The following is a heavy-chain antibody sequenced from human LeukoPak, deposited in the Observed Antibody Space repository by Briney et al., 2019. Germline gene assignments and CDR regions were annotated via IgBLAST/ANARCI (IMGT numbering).Heavy chain of an antibody. Sequence: PGGSLRLSCAASGFTFSSYEMTWVRQAPGKGLEWVSIISSTGVNTDYADSVKGRFTISRDNSKNTLYLQMNSLRAEDTAVYSCAKGDIYCSGGSCYLAYWGQGTLVTVSS. CDR1: GFTFSSYE. CDR2: ISSTGVNT. CDR3: AKGDIYCSGGSCYLAY. D-gene: IGHD2-15*01. J-gene: IGHJ4*02. V-gene: IGHV3-23*01.